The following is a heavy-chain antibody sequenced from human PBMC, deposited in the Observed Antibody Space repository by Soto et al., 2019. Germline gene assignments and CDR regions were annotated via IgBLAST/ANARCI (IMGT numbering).Heavy chain of an antibody. V-gene: IGHV4-34*01. D-gene: IGHD3-9*01. Sequence: SETLSLTCAVYGGSFSGYYWSWIRQPPGKGLEWIGEIIDSGSTNYNPSLKSRVTISVDTSKNQYSLKLSSVTAADTAVYYCARGAPHYDVLTGYYKLDYWGQGTLVTVSS. CDR2: IIDSGST. CDR3: ARGAPHYDVLTGYYKLDY. CDR1: GGSFSGYY. J-gene: IGHJ4*02.